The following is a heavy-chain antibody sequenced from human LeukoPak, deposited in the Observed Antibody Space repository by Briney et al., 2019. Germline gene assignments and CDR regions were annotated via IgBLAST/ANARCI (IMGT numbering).Heavy chain of an antibody. J-gene: IGHJ4*02. D-gene: IGHD2-2*01. CDR2: ISAYNGNT. CDR3: ARVEKYQLLDDY. CDR1: GYTFTRYG. Sequence: ASVKVCCKASGYTFTRYGISWVRQAPGQGLEWMGWISAYNGNTNYAQKLQGRVTMTTDTSTSTAYMELRSLRSDDTAVYYCARVEKYQLLDDYWGQGTLVTVSS. V-gene: IGHV1-18*01.